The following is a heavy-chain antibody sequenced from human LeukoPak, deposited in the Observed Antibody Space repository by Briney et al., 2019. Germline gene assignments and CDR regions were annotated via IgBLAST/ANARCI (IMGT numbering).Heavy chain of an antibody. CDR1: GFTFKNAW. CDR2: MKSKTDGGTT. V-gene: IGHV3-15*01. D-gene: IGHD3-16*02. Sequence: PGGSLRLSCEASGFTFKNAWMSWVRQAPGKGLEWVGRMKSKTDGGTTDYAAPVKGRFTISRDDSKNTLYLQMNSLKTEDTAVYYCTTGVMITFGGVIVFDYWGQGTLVTVSS. J-gene: IGHJ4*02. CDR3: TTGVMITFGGVIVFDY.